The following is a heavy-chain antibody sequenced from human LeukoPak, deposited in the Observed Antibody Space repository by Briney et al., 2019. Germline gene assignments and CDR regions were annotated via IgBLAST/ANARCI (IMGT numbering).Heavy chain of an antibody. Sequence: GSVKDSCKASGYTFTSYGSSGVRQAAGQGLEGMGWISAYNGNTNYAQTLQGRVTMTTDTSTSTAYMELRSLRSDDTAVYYCARDLSRLTTPGYWGQGTLVTVSS. CDR1: GYTFTSYG. J-gene: IGHJ4*02. V-gene: IGHV1-18*01. D-gene: IGHD3-9*01. CDR3: ARDLSRLTTPGY. CDR2: ISAYNGNT.